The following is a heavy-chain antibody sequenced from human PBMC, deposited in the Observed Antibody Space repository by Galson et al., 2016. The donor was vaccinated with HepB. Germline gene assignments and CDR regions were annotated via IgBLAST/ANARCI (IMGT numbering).Heavy chain of an antibody. Sequence: TLSLTCTLSGGSITSDHFYWSWLRQRPGKGLEWIGYIYYSGSTYYNPSLDGRAFISVGSSERQFSLKMYGVTAADAACYYCARSRPSPAWSFGQYRYGMDVWGQGTTVIV. CDR1: GGSITSDHFY. V-gene: IGHV4-31*03. D-gene: IGHD2-15*01. CDR3: ARSRPSPAWSFGQYRYGMDV. J-gene: IGHJ6*02. CDR2: IYYSGST.